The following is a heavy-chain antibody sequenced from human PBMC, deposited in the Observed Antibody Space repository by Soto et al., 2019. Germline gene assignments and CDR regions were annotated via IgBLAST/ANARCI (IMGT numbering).Heavy chain of an antibody. CDR3: AKDPQRVGAKDGD. CDR1: GFTFSSYG. D-gene: IGHD1-26*01. Sequence: QVQLVESGGGVVQPGRSLRLSCAASGFTFSSYGMHWVRQSPGKGLEWVAVISYDGSNKYYADSVKGRFTISRDNSKNKLYLPMKSLRAEDAAVYYCAKDPQRVGAKDGDWGQGNLVTVSS. V-gene: IGHV3-30*18. J-gene: IGHJ4*02. CDR2: ISYDGSNK.